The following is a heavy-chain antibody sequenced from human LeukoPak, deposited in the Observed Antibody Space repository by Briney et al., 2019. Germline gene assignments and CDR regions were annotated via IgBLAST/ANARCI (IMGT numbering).Heavy chain of an antibody. V-gene: IGHV3-53*01. CDR1: GFSVSSNY. Sequence: PGGSLRLSCAASGFSVSSNYMNWVRQAPGKGLEWISVIYSGGSTYYADSVKGRFTISTDNSKNTLYLQMNSLRAEDTAVYYCARDFFTMVRWNDVLGVWGQGTMVTVSS. CDR3: ARDFFTMVRWNDVLGV. D-gene: IGHD3-10*01. J-gene: IGHJ3*01. CDR2: IYSGGST.